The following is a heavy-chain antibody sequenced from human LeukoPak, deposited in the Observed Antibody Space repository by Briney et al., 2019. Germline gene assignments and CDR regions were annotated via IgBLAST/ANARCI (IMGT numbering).Heavy chain of an antibody. CDR1: GGSFTGYY. V-gene: IGHV4-34*01. CDR3: ARHSDTYYYDSSGYYDGLWYFDL. CDR2: INHSGST. J-gene: IGHJ2*01. D-gene: IGHD3-22*01. Sequence: SETLSLTCAVYGGSFTGYYWSWIRQPPGKGLEWIGEINHSGSTNYNTSLKSRVTISVDTSKNQFSMKLSSVTAADTAVYYCARHSDTYYYDSSGYYDGLWYFDLWGRGTLVTVSS.